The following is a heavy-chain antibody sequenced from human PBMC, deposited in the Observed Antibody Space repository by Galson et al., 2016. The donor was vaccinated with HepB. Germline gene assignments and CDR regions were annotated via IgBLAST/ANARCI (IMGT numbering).Heavy chain of an antibody. D-gene: IGHD6-19*01. CDR2: ISGDGTNK. J-gene: IGHJ3*02. Sequence: SLRLSCAASGFSFGSYAMHWVRQTPAKGLEWVAVISGDGTNKYYADSVKGRFTISRDNSKSTLYLQMSSLRADDTAVYSCAEKGYSSGKFDAFDIWGQGTVVTVSS. CDR1: GFSFGSYA. CDR3: AEKGYSSGKFDAFDI. V-gene: IGHV3-30*03.